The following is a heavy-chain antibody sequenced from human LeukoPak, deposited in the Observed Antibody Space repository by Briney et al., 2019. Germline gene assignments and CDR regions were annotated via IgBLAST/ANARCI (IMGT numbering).Heavy chain of an antibody. CDR1: GFTFSSYA. D-gene: IGHD6-19*01. J-gene: IGHJ6*02. CDR3: AKEGSSGWYGYYYYGMDV. Sequence: KPGGSLRLSCAASGFTFSSYAMSWVRQAPGKGLEWVSAISGSGGSTYYADSVKGRFTISRDNPKNALYLQMNSLRAEDTAVYYCAKEGSSGWYGYYYYGMDVWGQGTTVTVSS. V-gene: IGHV3-23*01. CDR2: ISGSGGST.